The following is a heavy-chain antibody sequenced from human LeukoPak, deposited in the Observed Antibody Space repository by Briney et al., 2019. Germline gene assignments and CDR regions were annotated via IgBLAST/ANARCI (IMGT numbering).Heavy chain of an antibody. Sequence: GGSLRLSCAASGLSFSTSTMNWVRQAPGKGLEWISSIGKTSRDMYYADSVRGRFTISRDNAKSSLFLLMNSLRVEDTSVYYCVRGDNRDYWGQGTLVTVSS. CDR3: VRGDNRDY. CDR2: IGKTSRDM. D-gene: IGHD1-14*01. V-gene: IGHV3-21*01. J-gene: IGHJ4*02. CDR1: GLSFSTST.